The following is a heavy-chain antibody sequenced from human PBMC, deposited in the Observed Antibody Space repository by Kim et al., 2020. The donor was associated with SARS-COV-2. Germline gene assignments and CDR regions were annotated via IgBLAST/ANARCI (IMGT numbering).Heavy chain of an antibody. Sequence: GGSLRLSCAASGFSFTRYAMSWVRQAPGQGLEWVSSISGSGGSTYYAAFLEGRFTISRDNSKNTLYLELNSLRAEDTAVYYCAKDLGGTFLMGEYFFDSWGLGTLVTVSS. V-gene: IGHV3-23*01. CDR2: ISGSGGST. CDR1: GFSFTRYA. D-gene: IGHD1-26*01. CDR3: AKDLGGTFLMGEYFFDS. J-gene: IGHJ4*02.